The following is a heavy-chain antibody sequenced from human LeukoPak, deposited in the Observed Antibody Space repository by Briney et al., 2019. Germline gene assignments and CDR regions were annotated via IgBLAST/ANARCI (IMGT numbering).Heavy chain of an antibody. J-gene: IGHJ6*03. D-gene: IGHD4-17*01. CDR3: ARGVAEGVTTVTGAPHYYYYMDV. CDR1: GGSISSSSYY. Sequence: PSETLSLTCTVSGGSISSSSYYWGWIRQPPGKGLEWIGSIYYSGSTYYNPSLKSRVTISVDTSKNQFSLKLSSVTAADTAVYYCARGVAEGVTTVTGAPHYYYYMDVWGKGTTVTISS. V-gene: IGHV4-39*07. CDR2: IYYSGST.